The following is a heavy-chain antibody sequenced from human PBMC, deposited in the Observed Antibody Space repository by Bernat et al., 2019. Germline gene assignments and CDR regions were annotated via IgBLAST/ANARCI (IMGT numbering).Heavy chain of an antibody. V-gene: IGHV3-74*01. J-gene: IGHJ4*02. Sequence: EVQLVESGGGLVQPGGSLRLSCAASGFIFTAYDMHWVRQAPGKGLVWVSLITSDGSDTTYADSVKGRFTLSRDNANNTLYLQMNSLRAEDTAVYYFERDRGGMGDYWGQGTLVTVSS. CDR2: ITSDGSDT. D-gene: IGHD3-10*01. CDR1: GFIFTAYD. CDR3: ERDRGGMGDY.